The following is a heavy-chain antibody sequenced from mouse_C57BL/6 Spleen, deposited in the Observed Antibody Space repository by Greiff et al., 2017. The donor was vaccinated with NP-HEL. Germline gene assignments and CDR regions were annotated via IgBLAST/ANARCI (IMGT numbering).Heavy chain of an antibody. CDR3: ARGGYSYDCFDY. CDR2: INPYNGGT. D-gene: IGHD2-12*01. V-gene: IGHV1-19*01. Sequence: VQLKQSGPVLVKPGASVKMSCKASGYTFTDYYMNWVKQSHGKSLEWIGIINPYNGGTSYNQKFKGKATLTVDKSSSTAYMELNSLTSEDSAVYYGARGGYSYDCFDYWGQGTTLTVSS. CDR1: GYTFTDYY. J-gene: IGHJ2*01.